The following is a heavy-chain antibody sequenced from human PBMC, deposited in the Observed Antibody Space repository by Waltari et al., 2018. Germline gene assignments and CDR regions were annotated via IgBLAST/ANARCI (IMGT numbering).Heavy chain of an antibody. Sequence: EVQVVESGGGLVQPGGSLRLSCAASGFTFGYYLMHWVRQVPGKRPVWVSRINTDGSITTYVDSVKGRFIVSRDNARNTLYLQMNSLRAEDTAVYYCARDGIAGSQAYWGQGTLVTVSS. V-gene: IGHV3-74*01. CDR1: GFTFGYYL. CDR3: ARDGIAGSQAY. J-gene: IGHJ4*02. CDR2: INTDGSIT. D-gene: IGHD2-21*01.